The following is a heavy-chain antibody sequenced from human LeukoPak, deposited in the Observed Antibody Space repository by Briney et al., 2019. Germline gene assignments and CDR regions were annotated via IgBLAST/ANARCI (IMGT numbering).Heavy chain of an antibody. Sequence: PGESLKISCKGSGYSFTSYWIGWVRQMPGKGLEWMGIIYPGDSDTRYSPSFQGQVTISADKSISTAYLQWSSLKASDTAMYYCARHVIYYGSGSHFDYWGQGTLVTVSS. J-gene: IGHJ4*02. V-gene: IGHV5-51*01. CDR1: GYSFTSYW. CDR2: IYPGDSDT. D-gene: IGHD3-10*01. CDR3: ARHVIYYGSGSHFDY.